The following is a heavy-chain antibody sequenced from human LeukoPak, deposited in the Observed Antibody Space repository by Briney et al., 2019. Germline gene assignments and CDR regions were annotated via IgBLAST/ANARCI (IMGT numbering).Heavy chain of an antibody. Sequence: PSETLSLTCAVSGGSISSGGYSWSWIRQPPGKGLEWIGYIYHSGSTYYNPSLKSRVTISVDRSKNQFSLKLSSVTAADTAVYYCARSATGTTQTSWFDPWGQGTLVTVSS. V-gene: IGHV4-30-2*01. D-gene: IGHD1-1*01. CDR2: IYHSGST. J-gene: IGHJ5*02. CDR1: GGSISSGGYS. CDR3: ARSATGTTQTSWFDP.